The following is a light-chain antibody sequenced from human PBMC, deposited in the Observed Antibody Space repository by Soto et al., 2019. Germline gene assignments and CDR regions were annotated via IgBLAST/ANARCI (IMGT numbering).Light chain of an antibody. CDR1: QSVSSN. Sequence: IVMTRSPVTLSVSPGERATLSCRASQSVSSNLAWYQQKPGRAPRLLIYGESSRATGIPDRFSGSGSGTDFTLTIRSLEPGDFAVYYCQHYGNSRWTFGQGTKVDIK. CDR3: QHYGNSRWT. CDR2: GES. J-gene: IGKJ1*01. V-gene: IGKV3-20*01.